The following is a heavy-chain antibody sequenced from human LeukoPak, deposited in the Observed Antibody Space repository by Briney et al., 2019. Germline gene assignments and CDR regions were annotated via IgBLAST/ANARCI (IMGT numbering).Heavy chain of an antibody. J-gene: IGHJ4*02. CDR3: ARLALDSSGGGWLYYFDY. V-gene: IGHV4-39*01. CDR1: GGSISSSSYY. D-gene: IGHD2-15*01. Sequence: SETLSLTCTVSGGSISSSSYYWGWIRQPPGKGLEWIGSIYYSGSTYYNPSLKSRVTISVDTSKNQFSLKLSSVTAADTAVYYCARLALDSSGGGWLYYFDYWGQGTLVTVSS. CDR2: IYYSGST.